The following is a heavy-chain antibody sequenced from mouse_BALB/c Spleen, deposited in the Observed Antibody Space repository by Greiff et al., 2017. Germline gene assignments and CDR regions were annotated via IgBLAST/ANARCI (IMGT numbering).Heavy chain of an antibody. CDR1: GFSLTSYG. J-gene: IGHJ3*01. V-gene: IGHV2-4-1*01. D-gene: IGHD4-1*01. CDR2: IWSGGST. Sequence: VQLVESGPGLVQPSQSLSITCTVSGFSLTSYGVHWVRQSPGKGLEWLGVIWSGGSTDYNAAFISRLSISKDNSKSQVFFKMNSLQADDTAIYYCAAWDYWGQGTLVTVSA. CDR3: AAWDY.